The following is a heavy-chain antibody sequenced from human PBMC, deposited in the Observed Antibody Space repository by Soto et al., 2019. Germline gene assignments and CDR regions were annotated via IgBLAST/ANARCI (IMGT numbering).Heavy chain of an antibody. CDR2: IIPSFGKG. V-gene: IGHV1-69*01. J-gene: IGHJ4*02. D-gene: IGHD5-12*01. CDR3: ARERGGYNRGDFEF. CDR1: GGTFSSYA. Sequence: QVQLVQSGAEAKRPGSSVKVSCKASGGTFSSYAISWVRQAPGQGLEWLGGIIPSFGKGNYQQNFQGRLTMTADESTSTVYMELSGLTSGDTSVYYCARERGGYNRGDFEFWGQGTLVTVSS.